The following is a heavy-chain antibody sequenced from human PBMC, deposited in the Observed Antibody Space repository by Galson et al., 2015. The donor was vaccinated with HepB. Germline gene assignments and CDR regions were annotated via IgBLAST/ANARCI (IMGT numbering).Heavy chain of an antibody. D-gene: IGHD4-23*01. CDR3: ARGRGGGKRYYYYYMDV. Sequence: SETLSLTCAVYGGSFSGYYWSWIRQPPGKGLEWIGEINHSGSTNYNPSLKSRVTISVDTSKNQFSLKLSSVTAADTAVYYCARGRGGGKRYYYYYMDVWGKGTTVTVSS. CDR1: GGSFSGYY. CDR2: INHSGST. J-gene: IGHJ6*03. V-gene: IGHV4-34*01.